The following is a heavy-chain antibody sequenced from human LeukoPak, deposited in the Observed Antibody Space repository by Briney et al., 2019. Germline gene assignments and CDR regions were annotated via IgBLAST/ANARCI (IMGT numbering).Heavy chain of an antibody. J-gene: IGHJ4*02. CDR3: ALGMRDYFDY. Sequence: SETLSLTCAVYGGSFSGYYWSWIRQPPGKGLEWIGEINHSGSTYYNPSLKSRVTISVDTSKNQFSLKLSSVTAADTAVYYCALGMRDYFDYWGQGTLVTVSS. CDR1: GGSFSGYY. CDR2: INHSGST. D-gene: IGHD7-27*01. V-gene: IGHV4-34*01.